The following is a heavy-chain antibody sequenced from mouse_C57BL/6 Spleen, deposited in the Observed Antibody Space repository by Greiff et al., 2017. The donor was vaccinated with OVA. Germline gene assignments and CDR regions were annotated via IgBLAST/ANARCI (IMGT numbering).Heavy chain of an antibody. CDR1: GYTFTSYW. CDR3: ALDQLRLRAMDY. Sequence: QVQLQQSGAELVKPGASVKMSCKASGYTFTSYWITWVKQRPGQGLEWIGDIYPGSGSTNYNEKFKSKATLTVDTSSSTAYMQLSSLTSQDSAVYYCALDQLRLRAMDYWGQGTSVTVSS. V-gene: IGHV1-55*01. CDR2: IYPGSGST. D-gene: IGHD3-2*02. J-gene: IGHJ4*01.